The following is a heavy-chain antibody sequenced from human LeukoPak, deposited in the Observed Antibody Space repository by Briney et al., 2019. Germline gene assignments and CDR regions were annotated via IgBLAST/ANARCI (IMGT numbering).Heavy chain of an antibody. V-gene: IGHV4-59*01. J-gene: IGHJ5*02. CDR1: GGSISSYY. CDR3: ARGHSGRGGIDP. Sequence: PSETLSLTCTVSGGSISSYYGNWIRQPPGKVLEGIGYIYYSGSTNYNPSLKSRVTISVDTSKNQFSLKLSSVTAADTAVYYCARGHSGRGGIDPWGQGTLVTVSS. CDR2: IYYSGST. D-gene: IGHD3-10*02.